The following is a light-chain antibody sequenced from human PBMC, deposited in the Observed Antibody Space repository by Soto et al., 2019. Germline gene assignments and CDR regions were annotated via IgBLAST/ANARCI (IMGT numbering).Light chain of an antibody. V-gene: IGLV7-43*01. CDR3: LLYYGDAQVV. CDR2: NTN. J-gene: IGLJ2*01. CDR1: TGAVTSTYY. Sequence: QTVVTQEPSLTVSPGGTVTLTCASSTGAVTSTYYPNWFQQKPGQAPRALIYNTNNRHSWTPARFSGSLLGGKAALTLSGVQPEDEAEYYCLLYYGDAQVVFGGGTQLTVL.